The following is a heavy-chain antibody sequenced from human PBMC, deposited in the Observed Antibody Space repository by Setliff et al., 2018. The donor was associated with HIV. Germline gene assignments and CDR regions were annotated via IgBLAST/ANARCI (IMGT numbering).Heavy chain of an antibody. CDR1: GGTFSSSA. CDR2: XXXXXXTP. V-gene: IGHV1-69*13. D-gene: IGHD3-16*01. J-gene: IGHJ1*01. CDR3: AKLMTAXYSYTSASFQH. Sequence: SVKVSCKPSGGTFSSSAXXXXXXXXXXXXEWXXXXXXXXXTPXYAXXFQGXXTITADXXTSTAYLELSSLRSEDTAMYYCAKLMTAXYSYTSASFQHWGQGTLVTVSS.